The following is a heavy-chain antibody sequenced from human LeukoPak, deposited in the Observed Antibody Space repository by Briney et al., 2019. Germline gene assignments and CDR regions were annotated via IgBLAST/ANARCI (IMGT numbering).Heavy chain of an antibody. D-gene: IGHD3-16*01. CDR3: ASHKGQGGAGPFDI. J-gene: IGHJ3*02. CDR2: IYYGGST. CDR1: GGSISSSSYY. Sequence: SETLSLTCTVSGGSISSSSYYWGWIRQPPGKGLEWIGSIYYGGSTYYNPSLKSRVTISVDTSKNQLSLKLNSLTAADTAVYYCASHKGQGGAGPFDIWGQGTMVTVSS. V-gene: IGHV4-39*01.